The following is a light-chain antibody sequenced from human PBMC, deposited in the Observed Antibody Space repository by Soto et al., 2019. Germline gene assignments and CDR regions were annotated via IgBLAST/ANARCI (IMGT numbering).Light chain of an antibody. Sequence: DIVMTQSPDSLAVSLGERATINCKSSQSVFFSSNNKNYLAWYQQKPGQSPKLLIYWASTRESGVPDRFSGSGSGTDFTLTISSLQAEDVAVYYCQHYYSAPLTFGHGTKVEIK. V-gene: IGKV4-1*01. CDR3: QHYYSAPLT. CDR2: WAS. J-gene: IGKJ1*01. CDR1: QSVFFSSNNKNY.